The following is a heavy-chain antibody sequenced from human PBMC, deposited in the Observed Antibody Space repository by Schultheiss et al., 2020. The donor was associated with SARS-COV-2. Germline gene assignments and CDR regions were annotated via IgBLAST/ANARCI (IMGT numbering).Heavy chain of an antibody. CDR1: GGSISSYY. V-gene: IGHV4-4*07. CDR3: ARSGGYCSGGSCYSVNYFDY. J-gene: IGHJ4*02. D-gene: IGHD2-15*01. CDR2: IYTSGST. Sequence: SETLSLTCTVSGGSISSYYWSWIRQPAGKGLEWIGRIYTSGSTNYNPSLKSRVTMSVDTSKNQFSLKLSSVTAADTAVYYCARSGGYCSGGSCYSVNYFDYWGQGTLVTVSS.